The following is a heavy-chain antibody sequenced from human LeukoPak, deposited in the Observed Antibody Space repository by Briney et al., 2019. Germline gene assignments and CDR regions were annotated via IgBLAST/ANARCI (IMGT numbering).Heavy chain of an antibody. CDR3: ARDRSEYYYYAMDV. D-gene: IGHD2/OR15-2a*01. V-gene: IGHV3-30-3*01. Sequence: GGSLGLSCAASGFTFNIYAIHWVRQAPGKGLEWVAVISYDGSNKYYADSVKGRFTISRDNSKSTLYLQMNSLRAEDTAVYYCARDRSEYYYYAMDVWGQGTTVTVSS. CDR2: ISYDGSNK. J-gene: IGHJ6*02. CDR1: GFTFNIYA.